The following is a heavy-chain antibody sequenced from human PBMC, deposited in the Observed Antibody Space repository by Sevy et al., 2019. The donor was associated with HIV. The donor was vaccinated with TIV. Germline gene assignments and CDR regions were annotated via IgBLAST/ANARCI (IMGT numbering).Heavy chain of an antibody. CDR2: IKQDGSEK. J-gene: IGHJ6*02. CDR3: AREGAIAAAGKMDV. V-gene: IGHV3-7*01. Sequence: GGSLRLSCAASGFTFSSYWMSWVRQAPGKGLKWVANIKQDGSEKYYVDSVKGRFTISRDNAKNSLYLQMNSLRAEDTAVYYCAREGAIAAAGKMDVWGQGTTVTVSS. CDR1: GFTFSSYW. D-gene: IGHD6-13*01.